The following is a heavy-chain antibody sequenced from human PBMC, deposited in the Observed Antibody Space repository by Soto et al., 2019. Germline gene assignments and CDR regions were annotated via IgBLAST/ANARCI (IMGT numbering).Heavy chain of an antibody. V-gene: IGHV3-23*01. D-gene: IGHD3-9*01. CDR1: GFTFSSYA. Sequence: PGGSLRLSCAASGFTFSSYAMSWVRQAPGKGLEWVSAISGSGGSTYYADSVKGRFTTSRDNSKNTLYLQMNSLRAEDTAVYYCAKHLSVRYFDWLPLDDAFDIWGQGTMVTVSS. CDR3: AKHLSVRYFDWLPLDDAFDI. J-gene: IGHJ3*02. CDR2: ISGSGGST.